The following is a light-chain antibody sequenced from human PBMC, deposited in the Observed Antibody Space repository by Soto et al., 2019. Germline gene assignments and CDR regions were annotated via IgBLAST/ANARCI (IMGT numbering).Light chain of an antibody. V-gene: IGLV4-69*01. CDR3: QTWGTGIQV. J-gene: IGLJ2*01. CDR1: SGHSSYA. Sequence: QPVLTQSPSASASLGASVKLTCTLTSGHSSYAIAWHQQQPEKGPRYLMGLNSDGSRSKGDGIPDRFSGSSSGAERYLTISSLQSEDEADYYCQTWGTGIQVFGGGTKLTVL. CDR2: LNSDGSR.